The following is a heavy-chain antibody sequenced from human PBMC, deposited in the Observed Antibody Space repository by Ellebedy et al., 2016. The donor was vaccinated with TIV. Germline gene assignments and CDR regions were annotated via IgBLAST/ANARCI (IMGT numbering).Heavy chain of an antibody. Sequence: SETLSLTCTVSGASISSRSTYYCGWIRQPPGKGLEWIGYIYYSGSTNYNPSLKSRVTISVDTSKNQFSLKLSSVTAADTAVYYCAREPPVGSGWSFGGMDVWGQGTTVTVSS. J-gene: IGHJ6*02. D-gene: IGHD6-19*01. CDR1: GASISSRSTYY. V-gene: IGHV4-61*01. CDR2: IYYSGST. CDR3: AREPPVGSGWSFGGMDV.